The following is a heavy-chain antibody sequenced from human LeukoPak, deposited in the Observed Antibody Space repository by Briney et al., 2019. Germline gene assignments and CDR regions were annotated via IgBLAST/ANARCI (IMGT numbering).Heavy chain of an antibody. D-gene: IGHD3-3*02. CDR1: GFTFSSYW. CDR2: IKQDESEK. V-gene: IGHV3-7*01. J-gene: IGHJ4*02. Sequence: GGSLRLSCAASGFTFSSYWMTWVRQAPGKGLEWVASIKQDESEKYYADSVKGRFTISRDNARNSLYLQMSSLRADDTAVYYCARDGAFRIYDYWGQGTPVTVSS. CDR3: ARDGAFRIYDY.